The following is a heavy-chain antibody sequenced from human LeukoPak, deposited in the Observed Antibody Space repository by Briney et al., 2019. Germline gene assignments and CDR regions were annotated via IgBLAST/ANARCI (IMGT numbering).Heavy chain of an antibody. V-gene: IGHV3-30*02. Sequence: GGSLRLSCAASGFTFSNYGMHWVRQAPGKGREWVAFIRYDGSNKYYAGSVKGRFTISRDNSKNTLYLQMNSLRAEDTAVYYCAKDQDYNSYYYYMDVWGKGTTVTVSS. CDR3: AKDQDYNSYYYYMDV. D-gene: IGHD3-10*01. CDR1: GFTFSNYG. J-gene: IGHJ6*03. CDR2: IRYDGSNK.